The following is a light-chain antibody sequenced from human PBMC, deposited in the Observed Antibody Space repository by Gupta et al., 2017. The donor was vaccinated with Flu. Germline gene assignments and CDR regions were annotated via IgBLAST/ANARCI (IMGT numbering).Light chain of an antibody. CDR1: QSLLHSNGYNY. CDR2: LGS. CDR3: MQALQTPLC. Sequence: DIVMTQCPLSLPVTPGEAASISCRSSQSLLHSNGYNYLDWYLQKPGQSPQFLIYLGSNRASGVPDRFSGSGSGTDFTLKISRVEAEDVGVYYCMQALQTPLCFGQGTKLEIK. V-gene: IGKV2-28*01. J-gene: IGKJ2*03.